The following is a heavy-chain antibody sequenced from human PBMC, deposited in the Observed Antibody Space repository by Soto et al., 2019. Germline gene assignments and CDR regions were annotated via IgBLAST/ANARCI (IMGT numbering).Heavy chain of an antibody. V-gene: IGHV4-34*01. CDR2: INHSGST. CDR1: GGSFSGYY. D-gene: IGHD6-19*01. J-gene: IGHJ4*02. CDR3: ARGRGYSSGWSLYFDY. Sequence: QVQLQQWGAGLLKPSETLSLTCAVYGGSFSGYYWSWIRQPPGKGLEWIGEINHSGSTNYNPSLKRRVTISVDTSKTQFALKLSSVTAAYTAVYYGARGRGYSSGWSLYFDYWGQGTLVTVSS.